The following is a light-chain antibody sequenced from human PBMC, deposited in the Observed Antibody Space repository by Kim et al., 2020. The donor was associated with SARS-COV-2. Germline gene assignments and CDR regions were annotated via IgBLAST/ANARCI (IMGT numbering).Light chain of an antibody. CDR3: QQYKTYPRT. CDR1: QHINNN. CDR2: AAS. V-gene: IGKV1-16*02. J-gene: IGKJ4*01. Sequence: DIQMTQSPSSLSASVGDRVTIICRASQHINNNLAWFQQKPGTAPKSLVFAASNLHNGVPSKFSGSGYGTDFTLTINSLQPEDSATYYCQQYKTYPRTFGGGTKVDIK.